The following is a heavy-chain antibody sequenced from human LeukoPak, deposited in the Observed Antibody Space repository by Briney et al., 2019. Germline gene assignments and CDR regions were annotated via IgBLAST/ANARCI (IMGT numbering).Heavy chain of an antibody. Sequence: GASVKVSCKVSGYTLTELSMHWVRQAPRKGLEWMGGFDPEDGETIYAQKFQGRVTMTEDTSTDTAYMELSSLRSEDTAVYYCATAAPVLLARSPFGSSWSGVVYWGQGTLVTVSS. CDR2: FDPEDGET. CDR3: ATAAPVLLARSPFGSSWSGVVY. CDR1: GYTLTELS. D-gene: IGHD6-13*01. J-gene: IGHJ4*02. V-gene: IGHV1-24*01.